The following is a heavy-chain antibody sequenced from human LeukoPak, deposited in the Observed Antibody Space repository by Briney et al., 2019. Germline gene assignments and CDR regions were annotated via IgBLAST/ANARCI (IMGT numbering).Heavy chain of an antibody. J-gene: IGHJ6*03. CDR3: ARDITMVRGVIPYYYMDV. D-gene: IGHD3-10*01. CDR1: GYTFTSYY. V-gene: IGHV1-46*01. CDR2: INPSGGST. Sequence: SSVKVSCKASGYTFTSYYMHWVRQAPGQGLEWMGMINPSGGSTSYAQKFQGRVTMTRDMSTSTVYMELSSLSSEDTAVYYCARDITMVRGVIPYYYMDVWGKGTTVTVSS.